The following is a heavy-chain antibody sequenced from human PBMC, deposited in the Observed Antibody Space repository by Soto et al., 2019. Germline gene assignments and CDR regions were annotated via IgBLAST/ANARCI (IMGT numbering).Heavy chain of an antibody. V-gene: IGHV3-23*01. CDR3: AKDKLYAIYTSPADYMDV. CDR2: ISGSGGST. D-gene: IGHD2-8*01. J-gene: IGHJ6*03. CDR1: GFTFSSYA. Sequence: PGGSLRLSCAASGFTFSSYAMSWVRQAPGKGLEWVSAISGSGGSTYYADSVKGRFTISRDNSKNTLYLQMNSLRAEDTAVYYCAKDKLYAIYTSPADYMDVWGKGTTVTVS.